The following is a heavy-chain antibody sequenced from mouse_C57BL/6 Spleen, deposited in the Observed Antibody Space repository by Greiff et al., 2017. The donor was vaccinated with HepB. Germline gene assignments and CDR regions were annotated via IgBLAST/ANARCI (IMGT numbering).Heavy chain of an antibody. V-gene: IGHV6-6*01. D-gene: IGHD1-1*01. Sequence: EVKLMESGGGLVQPGGSMKLSCAASGFTFSDAWMDWVRQSPEKGLEWVAEIRNKANNHATYYAESVKGRFTISRDDSKSSVYLEMNSVRAEDTGIYYCTVYGSSAAWFAYWGQRTLVTVSA. CDR3: TVYGSSAAWFAY. CDR2: IRNKANNHAT. CDR1: GFTFSDAW. J-gene: IGHJ3*01.